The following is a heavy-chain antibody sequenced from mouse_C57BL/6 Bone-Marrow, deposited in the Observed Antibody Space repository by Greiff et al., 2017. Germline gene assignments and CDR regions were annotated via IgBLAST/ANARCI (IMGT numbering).Heavy chain of an antibody. Sequence: QVQLQQPGAELVRPGTSVKLSCKASGYTFTSYWMHWVKQRPGQGLEWIGVIDPSDSYTNSNQKFKGKATLTVDTYSSTAYMQLSSLTSEDSAVYYCARGDAMDYWGQGTSVTVSS. V-gene: IGHV1-59*01. CDR2: IDPSDSYT. CDR3: ARGDAMDY. J-gene: IGHJ4*01. CDR1: GYTFTSYW.